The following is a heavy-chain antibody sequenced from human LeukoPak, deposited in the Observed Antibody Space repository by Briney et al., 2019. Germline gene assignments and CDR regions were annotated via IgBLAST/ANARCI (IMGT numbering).Heavy chain of an antibody. V-gene: IGHV5-10-1*01. D-gene: IGHD3-10*01. CDR2: IDPGGSYT. J-gene: IGHJ3*02. Sequence: PGGSLKISCKGSGYKFTSYWITWVRQMPGKGLEWMGRIDPGGSYTNYSPSFQGHVTISADKSISTAYLQWSSLKASDTAMFFCARHVNYFDSGTLDAFDSWGQGTMVTVSS. CDR3: ARHVNYFDSGTLDAFDS. CDR1: GYKFTSYW.